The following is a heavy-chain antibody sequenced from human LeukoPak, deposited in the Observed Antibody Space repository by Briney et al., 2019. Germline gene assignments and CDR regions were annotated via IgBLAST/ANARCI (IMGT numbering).Heavy chain of an antibody. CDR2: ISGSGGST. J-gene: IGHJ4*02. CDR3: AKDLGYCSSTSCYELDY. CDR1: GFTFSSYA. V-gene: IGHV3-23*01. Sequence: GGSLRLSCAASGFTFSSYAMSWFRQAPGKGLEWVSAISGSGGSTYYADSVKGRFAISRDNSKNTLYLQMNSLRAEDTAVYYCAKDLGYCSSTSCYELDYWGQGTLVTVSS. D-gene: IGHD2-2*01.